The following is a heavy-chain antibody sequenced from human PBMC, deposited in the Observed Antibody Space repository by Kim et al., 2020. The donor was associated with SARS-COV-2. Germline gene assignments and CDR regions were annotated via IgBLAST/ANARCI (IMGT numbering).Heavy chain of an antibody. CDR2: ILYDGSKT. CDR3: ARDNFIHEAIDS. D-gene: IGHD3-16*01. J-gene: IGHJ5*01. CDR1: GFTFRSYA. Sequence: GGSLRLSCAASGFTFRSYAMHWVRQAPGKGLEWVAVILYDGSKTYYVDSVKGRFTISRDNSKDTLSLEMNSLRPEDTAVYYCARDNFIHEAIDSWGHGTLVTVSS. V-gene: IGHV3-30*12.